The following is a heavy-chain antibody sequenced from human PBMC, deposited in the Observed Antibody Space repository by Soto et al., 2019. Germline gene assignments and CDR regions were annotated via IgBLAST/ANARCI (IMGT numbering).Heavy chain of an antibody. CDR1: GFTFSSYS. CDR2: ISSNSNYI. V-gene: IGHV3-21*01. J-gene: IGHJ4*02. Sequence: EVQLVESGGGLVKPGGSLRLSCAASGFTFSSYSMNWVRQAPGKGVEWVSSISSNSNYIYYADSVKGRFTISRDKAKNSLYLQMNSRRAEDTAVYYYARGYDTPDYWGQGTLVTVSS. D-gene: IGHD3-9*01. CDR3: ARGYDTPDY.